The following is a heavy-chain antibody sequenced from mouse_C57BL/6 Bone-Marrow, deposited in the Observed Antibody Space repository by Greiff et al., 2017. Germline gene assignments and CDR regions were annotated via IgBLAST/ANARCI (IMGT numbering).Heavy chain of an antibody. J-gene: IGHJ4*01. Sequence: VQLQQSGAELVRPGASVKLSCTASGFNIKDDYMHWVKQRPEQGLEWIGWIDPENGDTEYASKFQGKATITADTSSNTAYLQLSSLTSEDTAVYYGTTIYYGNYGAMDYWGQGTSVTVSS. D-gene: IGHD2-1*01. CDR3: TTIYYGNYGAMDY. CDR2: IDPENGDT. V-gene: IGHV14-4*01. CDR1: GFNIKDDY.